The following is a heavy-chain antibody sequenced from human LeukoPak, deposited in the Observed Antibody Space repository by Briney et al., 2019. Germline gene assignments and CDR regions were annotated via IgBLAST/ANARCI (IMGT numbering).Heavy chain of an antibody. J-gene: IGHJ4*02. Sequence: GGSLRLSCAASGFTFSSYAMHWVRQAPGKGLEWVAVISYDGSNKYYADSVKGRFTISRDNSKNTLYLQMNSLRSEDTAVYYCARGPYGGIDYWGQGTLVTVSS. V-gene: IGHV3-30*04. CDR3: ARGPYGGIDY. CDR2: ISYDGSNK. CDR1: GFTFSSYA. D-gene: IGHD1-14*01.